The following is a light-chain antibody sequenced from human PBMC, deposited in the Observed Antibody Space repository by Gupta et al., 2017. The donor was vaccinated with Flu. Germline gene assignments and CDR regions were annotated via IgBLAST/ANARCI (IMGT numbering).Light chain of an antibody. CDR3: QQYYSSPRT. CDR1: QSVLHSSSNKNF. J-gene: IGKJ2*02. Sequence: IVLTQSPASLAVSLVERATINCKSSQSVLHSSSNKNFLTWYQQRPGKPPKLLIYWASARDSGVPDRFSGSGSGTDFTLTISSLQAEDVAVYYCQQYYSSPRTFGQGTKLEIK. V-gene: IGKV4-1*01. CDR2: WAS.